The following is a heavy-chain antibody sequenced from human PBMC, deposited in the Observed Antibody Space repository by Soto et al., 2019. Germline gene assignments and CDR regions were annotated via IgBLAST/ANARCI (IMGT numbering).Heavy chain of an antibody. CDR3: VRGGAAHRYYYYGMDV. Sequence: QVQLQQWGAGLLKPSETLSLTCAVYGGSFSGYYWSWIRQPPGKGLEWIGEINHSGSTNYNPSLTARVTLSVDPSKNQFSLKLSSVTAADTAVYYCVRGGAAHRYYYYGMDVWGQGTTVTVSS. V-gene: IGHV4-34*01. D-gene: IGHD1-26*01. CDR1: GGSFSGYY. CDR2: INHSGST. J-gene: IGHJ6*02.